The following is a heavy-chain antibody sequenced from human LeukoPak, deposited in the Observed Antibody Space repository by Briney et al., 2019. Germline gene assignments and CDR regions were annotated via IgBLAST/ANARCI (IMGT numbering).Heavy chain of an antibody. D-gene: IGHD2-15*01. Sequence: VASVKVSCKASGGTFSSYAINWVRQAPGQGLEWMGWISAYNGNTNYAQKLQGRVTMTTDTSTSAAYMELRSLRSDDTAVYYCARDRDVVVVALENWFDPWGQGTLVTVSS. CDR2: ISAYNGNT. J-gene: IGHJ5*02. CDR3: ARDRDVVVVALENWFDP. V-gene: IGHV1-18*01. CDR1: GGTFSSYA.